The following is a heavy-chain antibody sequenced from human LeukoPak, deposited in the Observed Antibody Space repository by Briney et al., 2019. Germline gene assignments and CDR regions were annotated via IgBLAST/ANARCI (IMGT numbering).Heavy chain of an antibody. CDR3: AFDSSSYYYFDY. V-gene: IGHV1-8*01. J-gene: IGHJ4*02. Sequence: ASVKVSCKSSGYTFTSYDINWVRQATGQGLEWMGWMNPNSGNTGYAQKFQGRVTMTRSTSISTAYMELSSLRSEDTAVYYCAFDSSSYYYFDYWGQGTLVTVSS. CDR1: GYTFTSYD. D-gene: IGHD6-6*01. CDR2: MNPNSGNT.